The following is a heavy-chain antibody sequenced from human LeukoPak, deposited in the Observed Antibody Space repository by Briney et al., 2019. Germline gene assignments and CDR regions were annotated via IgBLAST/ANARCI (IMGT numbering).Heavy chain of an antibody. CDR2: IYHSGST. CDR1: GYSISSGNY. J-gene: IGHJ4*02. D-gene: IGHD3-16*02. CDR3: ARLNYDYVWGSYRWDY. Sequence: SETLSLTCSVSGYSISSGNYWGWIRLPPGKGLQWIGSIYHSGSTYYNPSLKSRVTISVDTSKNQFSLKLSSVTAADTAVYYCARLNYDYVWGSYRWDYWGQGTLVTVSS. V-gene: IGHV4-38-2*01.